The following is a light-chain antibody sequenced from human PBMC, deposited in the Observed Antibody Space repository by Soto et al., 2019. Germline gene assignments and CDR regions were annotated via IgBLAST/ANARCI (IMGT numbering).Light chain of an antibody. CDR2: WAP. CDR3: QQYYNTPQT. J-gene: IGKJ1*01. V-gene: IGKV4-1*01. Sequence: DIVMTQSPDSLAVSLGERAAINCKSSQSLLYSANNKNYLAWYQQKPGQPPKLLIYWAPTRESGVPDRFSGSGSGTDFTLTISSLQAEDAAVYYCQQYYNTPQTFGQGTKVEVK. CDR1: QSLLYSANNKNY.